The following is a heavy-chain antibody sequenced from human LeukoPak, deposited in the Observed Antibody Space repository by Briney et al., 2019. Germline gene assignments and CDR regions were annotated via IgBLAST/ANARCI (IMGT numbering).Heavy chain of an antibody. CDR2: ISPTGGT. Sequence: SETLSLTCSVSGGSISSYYWSWIRQPPGKGLEWIGYISPTGGTNYNPSLTSRVTVSVDTSKNFFSLNLDPVTAADTAVYFCARRGATRWYYSDWGQGTLVTVSS. D-gene: IGHD3-10*01. CDR1: GGSISSYY. J-gene: IGHJ4*02. CDR3: ARRGATRWYYSD. V-gene: IGHV4-4*09.